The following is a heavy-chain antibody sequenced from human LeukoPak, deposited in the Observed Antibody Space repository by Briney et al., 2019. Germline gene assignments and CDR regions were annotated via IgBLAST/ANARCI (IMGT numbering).Heavy chain of an antibody. D-gene: IGHD1-1*01. V-gene: IGHV3-30*02. CDR2: TQHDGDDK. CDR3: AKVLPGPFHY. J-gene: IGHJ4*02. CDR1: GFTFTSCD. Sequence: PGGSLRLSCAASGFTFTSCDMHWVRQAPGKGLEWVAFTQHDGDDKYYADSVKGRFTISRDNSKNTLYLQMNSLRAEDTAVYYCAKVLPGPFHYWGQGTLVTVSS.